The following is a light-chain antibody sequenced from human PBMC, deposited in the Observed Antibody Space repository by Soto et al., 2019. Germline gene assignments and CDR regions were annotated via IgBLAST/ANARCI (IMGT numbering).Light chain of an antibody. CDR3: QQYDSSPRT. Sequence: EIVLTQSPGTLSLSPGERATLSCRASQSVSSSYLAWYQQKPGQAPRLLIYGASSRATDIPDRFSGSGSGTDFTLTISSLESEDFAVYYCQQYDSSPRTFGQGTKVEIK. CDR2: GAS. V-gene: IGKV3-20*01. CDR1: QSVSSSY. J-gene: IGKJ1*01.